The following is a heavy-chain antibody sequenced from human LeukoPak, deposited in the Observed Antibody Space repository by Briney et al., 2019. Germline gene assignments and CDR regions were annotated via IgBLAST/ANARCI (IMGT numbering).Heavy chain of an antibody. CDR1: GYTFTSYG. D-gene: IGHD3-22*01. J-gene: IGHJ3*02. Sequence: GASVKVSCKASGYTFTSYGISWVRQAPGPGLEWMGWISAYNGNTNYAQKLQGRVTMTTDTSTSTAYMELRRLRSDDTAVYYCASGYYDSSGYYRDAFDIWGQGTMVTISS. CDR2: ISAYNGNT. V-gene: IGHV1-18*01. CDR3: ASGYYDSSGYYRDAFDI.